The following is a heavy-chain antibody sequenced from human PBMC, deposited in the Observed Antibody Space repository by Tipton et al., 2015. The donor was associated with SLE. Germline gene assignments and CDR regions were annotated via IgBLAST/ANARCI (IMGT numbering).Heavy chain of an antibody. D-gene: IGHD3-10*01. Sequence: QLVQSGAEVKKPGASVKVSCKASGYTFTSFGISWVRQAPGQGLEWMGWISAYNGHTNYAQKLQGRLTMTTDTSTSTAYMDLRSLRSDDTAVYYCARVEYYHALGYYYGMDVWGQGTTVTVSS. J-gene: IGHJ6*02. CDR3: ARVEYYHALGYYYGMDV. V-gene: IGHV1-18*01. CDR2: ISAYNGHT. CDR1: GYTFTSFG.